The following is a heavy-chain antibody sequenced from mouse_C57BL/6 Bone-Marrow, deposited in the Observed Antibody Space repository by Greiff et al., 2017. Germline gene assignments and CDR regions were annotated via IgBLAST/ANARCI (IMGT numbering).Heavy chain of an antibody. CDR2: ISYDGSN. CDR3: ARELEYWYFDV. J-gene: IGHJ1*03. CDR1: GYSITSGYY. Sequence: EVQLVESGPGLVKPSQSLSLTCSVTGYSITSGYYWNWIRQFPGNKLEWMGYISYDGSNNYNPSLKNRISITRDTSKNQFFLKLNSVTTEDTATYYCARELEYWYFDVWGTGTTVTVSS. V-gene: IGHV3-6*01.